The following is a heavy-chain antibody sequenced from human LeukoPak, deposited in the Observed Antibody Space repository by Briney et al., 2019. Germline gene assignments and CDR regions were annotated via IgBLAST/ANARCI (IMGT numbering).Heavy chain of an antibody. CDR1: GFIFSTYG. CDR2: IWYDGSNE. D-gene: IGHD4-17*01. V-gene: IGHV3-33*01. CDR3: ASSTWTTRGVGDFDL. J-gene: IGHJ3*01. Sequence: PGGSLRLSCAASGFIFSTYGMNWVRQAPGKGLEWVAIIWYDGSNEYYADSVKGRFSISRDNSKNTLYLEMNNLRAEDTAIYYCASSTWTTRGVGDFDLWGQGTWVTVSS.